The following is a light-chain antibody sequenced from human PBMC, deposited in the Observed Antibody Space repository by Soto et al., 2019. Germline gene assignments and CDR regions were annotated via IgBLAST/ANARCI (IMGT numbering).Light chain of an antibody. Sequence: DLPMTQSPSSLSASVGDRVTITCQASQDISNYLNWYQQKPGKAPKLLIYDASNLETGVPSRFSGSGSGTDFTFTISSLQPEDIATYYCQQYDNLRVTFGPGTKVDIK. V-gene: IGKV1-33*01. CDR2: DAS. CDR1: QDISNY. CDR3: QQYDNLRVT. J-gene: IGKJ3*01.